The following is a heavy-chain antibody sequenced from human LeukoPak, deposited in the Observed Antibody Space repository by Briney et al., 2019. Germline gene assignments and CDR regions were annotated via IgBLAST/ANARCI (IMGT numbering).Heavy chain of an antibody. V-gene: IGHV3-33*01. CDR3: ARWGSSSVDY. J-gene: IGHJ4*02. CDR2: IWYDGSNK. D-gene: IGHD6-6*01. CDR1: GFTFSSYG. Sequence: GGSLRLSCAGSGFTFSSYGMHWVRQAPGKGLEWVAVIWYDGSNKYHADSVKGRFTISRDNSKNTVYLQMNSPRAEDTAVYYCARWGSSSVDYWGQGNLVTVSS.